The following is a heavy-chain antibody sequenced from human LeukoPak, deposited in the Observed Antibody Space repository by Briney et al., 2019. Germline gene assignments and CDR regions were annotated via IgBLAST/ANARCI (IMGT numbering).Heavy chain of an antibody. CDR3: ARGKGELLRRYFDY. CDR1: GGSISSYY. J-gene: IGHJ4*02. D-gene: IGHD1-26*01. CDR2: IYYSGST. Sequence: SETLSLTCTVSGGSISSYYWGWIRQPPGKGLEWIGSIYYSGSTYYNPSLKSRVTISVDTSKNQFSLKLSSVTAADTAVYYCARGKGELLRRYFDYWGQGTLVTVSS. V-gene: IGHV4-39*01.